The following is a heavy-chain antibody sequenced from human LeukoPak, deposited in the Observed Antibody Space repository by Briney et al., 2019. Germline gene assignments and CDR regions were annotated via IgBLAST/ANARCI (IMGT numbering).Heavy chain of an antibody. J-gene: IGHJ4*02. Sequence: ASVKVSCKASGYTFNSYGISWVRQAPGQGLEWMGWISAYNGNTNYAQKLQGRVTMTTDTSTSTAYMELRSLRSDDTAVYYCARDHSIYGDYDPFDYWGQGTLVTVSS. D-gene: IGHD4-17*01. CDR2: ISAYNGNT. V-gene: IGHV1-18*01. CDR1: GYTFNSYG. CDR3: ARDHSIYGDYDPFDY.